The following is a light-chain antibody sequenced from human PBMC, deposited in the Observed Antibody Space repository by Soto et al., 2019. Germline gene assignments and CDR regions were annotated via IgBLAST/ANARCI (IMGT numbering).Light chain of an antibody. CDR3: QQLNTYLVT. CDR2: STS. J-gene: IGKJ5*01. V-gene: IGKV1-9*01. Sequence: DIQLTQSPSFLSASVGDRVTIACRPSQGISGYLAWYQQKPGKAPKLLIYSTSTLQSGVPSRFSGGTSGAEFILTISSLQPEDFATYYCQQLNTYLVTFGQGTLLEIK. CDR1: QGISGY.